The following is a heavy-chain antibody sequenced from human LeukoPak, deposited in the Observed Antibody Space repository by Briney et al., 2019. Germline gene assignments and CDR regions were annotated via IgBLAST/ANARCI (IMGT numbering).Heavy chain of an antibody. CDR3: ARDPAGKYSSSWFDY. V-gene: IGHV3-33*01. CDR2: IWYDGSNK. D-gene: IGHD6-13*01. J-gene: IGHJ4*02. CDR1: GFTFSSYA. Sequence: PGGSLRLSCAASGFTFSSYAMHWVRRVPGKGLEWVAVIWYDGSNKYYPDSVKGRFTISRDNSKNTLYLQMNSLRVEDTAVYYCARDPAGKYSSSWFDYWGQGTLVTVSS.